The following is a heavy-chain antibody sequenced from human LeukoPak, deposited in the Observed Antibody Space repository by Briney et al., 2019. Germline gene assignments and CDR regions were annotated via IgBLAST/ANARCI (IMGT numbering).Heavy chain of an antibody. D-gene: IGHD2/OR15-2a*01. V-gene: IGHV3-23*01. CDR1: GFTFSSYA. CDR2: MRGSGGTT. CDR3: ARDQYRDYFRGADY. J-gene: IGHJ4*02. Sequence: GGSLRLSFAASGFTFSSYAMTWVRQAPGKGLEWVSAMRGSGGTTFYADSVKGRFTVSRDNSKNTLYLQMNSLRAEDTAVYYCARDQYRDYFRGADYWGQGTLVTVSS.